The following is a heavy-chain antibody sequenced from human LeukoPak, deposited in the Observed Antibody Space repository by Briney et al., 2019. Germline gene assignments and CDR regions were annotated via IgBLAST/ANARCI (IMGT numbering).Heavy chain of an antibody. D-gene: IGHD4-23*01. Sequence: GGSLRLSCAASGFTFSSYSMNWVRQAPGKGLEWVSSISSSSSYIYYADSVKGRFTISRDNAKNSLYLQMNSLRAEDTAVYYCARDGVVTGPGYYDYWGQGTLVIVSS. V-gene: IGHV3-21*01. CDR3: ARDGVVTGPGYYDY. CDR2: ISSSSSYI. CDR1: GFTFSSYS. J-gene: IGHJ4*02.